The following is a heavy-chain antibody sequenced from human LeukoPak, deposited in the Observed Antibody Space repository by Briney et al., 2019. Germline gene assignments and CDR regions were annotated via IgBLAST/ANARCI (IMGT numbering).Heavy chain of an antibody. Sequence: ASVKVSCKASGYTFTSYGISWVRQAPGQGLEWMGWISAYNGNTNYAQKLQGRVTVTTDTSTSTAYMELRSLRSDDTAVYYCARAAMVRGVMALYFDYWGQGPLVTVSS. J-gene: IGHJ4*02. D-gene: IGHD3-10*01. CDR1: GYTFTSYG. CDR3: ARAAMVRGVMALYFDY. V-gene: IGHV1-18*01. CDR2: ISAYNGNT.